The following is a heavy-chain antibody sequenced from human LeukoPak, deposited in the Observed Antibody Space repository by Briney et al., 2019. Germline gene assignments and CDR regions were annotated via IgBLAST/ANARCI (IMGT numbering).Heavy chain of an antibody. CDR3: ARASGPFDY. CDR2: IWYDGSNK. V-gene: IGHV3-33*08. Sequence: GRSLRHSRAASGFTFCFFVMHWVRPAPDKGVEGGADIWYDGSNKFYADSVKGRFTISRDNSKNTLYLQMNSVRAEDTAVYYCARASGPFDYWSQGTLVTVSS. J-gene: IGHJ4*02. CDR1: GFTFCFFV.